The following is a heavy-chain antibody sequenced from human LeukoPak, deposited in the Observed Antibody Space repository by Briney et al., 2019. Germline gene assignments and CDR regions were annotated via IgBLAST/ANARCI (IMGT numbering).Heavy chain of an antibody. CDR3: ARVGDSSGNPLDY. V-gene: IGHV1-3*02. J-gene: IGHJ4*02. CDR1: GYTFTSYA. D-gene: IGHD3-22*01. Sequence: ASVKVSCKASGYTFTSYAMHWVRQAPGQRLEWMGWSNAGNGNTKYSQEFQGRVTITRDTSASTAYMELSSLRSDDTAVYYCARVGDSSGNPLDYWGQGTLVIVSS. CDR2: SNAGNGNT.